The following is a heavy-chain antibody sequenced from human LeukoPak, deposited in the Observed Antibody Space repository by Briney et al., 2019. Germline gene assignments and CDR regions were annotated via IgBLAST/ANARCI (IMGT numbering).Heavy chain of an antibody. D-gene: IGHD3-10*01. CDR1: GYSFTSYW. CDR3: ARQRGYGSGPLDY. J-gene: IGHJ4*02. V-gene: IGHV5-51*01. CDR2: IYPGDSDT. Sequence: GESLKISCKASGYSFTSYWIGWVRQMPGKGLEWMGIIYPGDSDTRYSPSFQGQVTISADKSISTAHLQWSSLKASDSAMYYCARQRGYGSGPLDYWGQGTLVTVSS.